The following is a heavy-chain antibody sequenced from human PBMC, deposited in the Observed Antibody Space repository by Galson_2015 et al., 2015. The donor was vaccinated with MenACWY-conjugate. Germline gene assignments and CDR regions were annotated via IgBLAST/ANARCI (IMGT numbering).Heavy chain of an antibody. CDR2: INPGGSST. CDR3: AKSRGASFYFDS. J-gene: IGHJ4*02. V-gene: IGHV3-74*01. D-gene: IGHD1-26*01. CDR1: GFIFDTYW. Sequence: LRLSCAASGFIFDTYWMHWVRQAPGKGLVWVSRINPGGSSTTYADSVKDRFTISRDNAKNTLYLQMNSLRPEDTAVFYCAKSRGASFYFDSWGQGTLVPVSS.